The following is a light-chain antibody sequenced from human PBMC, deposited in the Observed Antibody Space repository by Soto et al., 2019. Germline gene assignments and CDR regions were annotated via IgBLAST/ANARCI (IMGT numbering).Light chain of an antibody. CDR1: QSIGSN. CDR3: QQYNNWPGT. Sequence: EIVMTQSPVTLSVSPGERATLSCRASQSIGSNLAWYQQKPGQAPRLLIYGASTRATGVPARFSGSGSGTEFTLTISSLQSEDFAVYYCQQYNNWPGTFGQGTKVEV. CDR2: GAS. J-gene: IGKJ1*01. V-gene: IGKV3-15*01.